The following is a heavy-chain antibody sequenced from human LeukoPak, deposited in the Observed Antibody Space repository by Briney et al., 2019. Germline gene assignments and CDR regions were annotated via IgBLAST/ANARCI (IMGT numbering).Heavy chain of an antibody. CDR1: GFTFDDYA. D-gene: IGHD1-26*01. J-gene: IGHJ4*02. Sequence: PPGGSLRLSCAASGFTFDDYAMHWVRQAPGKGLEWVPGISWNSGSIVYADSVKGRFTISRDNAKNSLYLQMNSLRAEDMALYYCAKANRGGATTEFDYWGQGTLVTVSS. V-gene: IGHV3-9*03. CDR3: AKANRGGATTEFDY. CDR2: ISWNSGSI.